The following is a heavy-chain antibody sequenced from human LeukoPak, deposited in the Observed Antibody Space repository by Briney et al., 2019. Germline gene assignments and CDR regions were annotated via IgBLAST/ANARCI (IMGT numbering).Heavy chain of an antibody. V-gene: IGHV3-53*01. D-gene: IGHD6-13*01. J-gene: IGHJ4*02. CDR3: AKDLVAAAGPFDC. CDR2: MYSGGST. Sequence: GGSLRLSCAASEFSVGSNYMTWVRQAPGEGLEWVSLMYSGGSTYYADSVKGRFTISRDNSKNTLYLQMNSLRAEDTAVYYCAKDLVAAAGPFDCWGQGTLVTVSS. CDR1: EFSVGSNY.